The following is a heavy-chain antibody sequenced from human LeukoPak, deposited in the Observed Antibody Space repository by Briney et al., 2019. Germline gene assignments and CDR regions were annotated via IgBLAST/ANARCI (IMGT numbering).Heavy chain of an antibody. J-gene: IGHJ4*02. CDR2: IFSSGSA. CDR1: GGSIRGYY. CDR3: ARWYCSGGTCFHLDD. V-gene: IGHV4-59*08. D-gene: IGHD2-15*01. Sequence: SETLSLTCTVSGGSIRGYYWSWIRQPPGKGLEWIGYIFSSGSAAYNPSLRSRVTASIDTSKNQFSLKLSSVTAADTAVYYCARWYCSGGTCFHLDDWGQGTLVTVSS.